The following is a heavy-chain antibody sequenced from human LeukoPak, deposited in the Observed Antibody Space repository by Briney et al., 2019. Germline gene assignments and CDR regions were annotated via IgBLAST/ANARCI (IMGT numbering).Heavy chain of an antibody. D-gene: IGHD2-15*01. CDR3: ARDEKKYCSGGSCPAYFDY. Sequence: ASVKVSRKTSGYNFRHYGISWVRQAPGQGLEWMAWISGAYNGDSHNARRPRSRLTMTTDTSTSKAYMELRSLRSDDTAVYYCARDEKKYCSGGSCPAYFDYWGQGTLVTVSS. J-gene: IGHJ4*02. V-gene: IGHV1-18*01. CDR1: GYNFRHYG. CDR2: ISGAYNGDS.